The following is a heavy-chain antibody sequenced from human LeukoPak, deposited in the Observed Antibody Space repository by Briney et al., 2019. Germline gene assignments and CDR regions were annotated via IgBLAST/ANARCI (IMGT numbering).Heavy chain of an antibody. CDR3: ASYGRAIAVAGTNSNY. J-gene: IGHJ4*02. D-gene: IGHD6-19*01. CDR1: GFTFSSYS. V-gene: IGHV3-21*04. Sequence: GRSLRLSCAASGFTFSSYSMNWVRQAPGKGLEWVSSISSSSSYIYYADSVKGRFTISRDNAKNSLYLQMNSLRAEDTAVYYCASYGRAIAVAGTNSNYWGQGTLVTVSS. CDR2: ISSSSSYI.